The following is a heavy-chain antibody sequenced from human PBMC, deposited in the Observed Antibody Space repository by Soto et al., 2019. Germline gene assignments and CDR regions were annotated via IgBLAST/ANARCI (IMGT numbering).Heavy chain of an antibody. D-gene: IGHD3-22*01. V-gene: IGHV1-18*01. Sequence: QVQLVQSGAELRKPGASVKVSCKASGYSFSSYGINWVRQAPGQGLEWVGWINTYNGNRNYAQKFEDRVTMTTATSTTTVSMELRSLKSEDTAIYYCARDRLRGYDSSGFYSWGQGTLVTVSS. CDR1: GYSFSSYG. J-gene: IGHJ4*02. CDR3: ARDRLRGYDSSGFYS. CDR2: INTYNGNR.